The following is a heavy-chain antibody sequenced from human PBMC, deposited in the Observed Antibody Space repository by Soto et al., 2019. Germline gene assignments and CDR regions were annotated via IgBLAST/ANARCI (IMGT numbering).Heavy chain of an antibody. Sequence: ASVKVSCKASGGTFSSYTISWVRQAPGQGLEWMGRIIPILGIANYAQKFQGRVTITADKSTSTAYMELSSLRSEDTAVYYCARETTVSSWEYYFDYWGQGTLVTVSS. CDR1: GGTFSSYT. CDR3: ARETTVSSWEYYFDY. D-gene: IGHD4-17*01. CDR2: IIPILGIA. J-gene: IGHJ4*02. V-gene: IGHV1-69*04.